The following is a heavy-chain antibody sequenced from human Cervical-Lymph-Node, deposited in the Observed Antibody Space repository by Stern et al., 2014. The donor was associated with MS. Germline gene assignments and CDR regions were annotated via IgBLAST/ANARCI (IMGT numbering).Heavy chain of an antibody. Sequence: QLQLQESGPGLVTPSQTLSLTYTVSGGSISSGGYYWSWIRQHHGKGLEWIGDIYYSGGTYYNPSLKSRVTISVDTSKNQFSLKLSSVTAADTAVYYCARDRYSYGKGGYYGMDVWGQGTTVTVSS. D-gene: IGHD5-18*01. V-gene: IGHV4-31*03. CDR1: GGSISSGGYY. CDR2: IYYSGGT. CDR3: ARDRYSYGKGGYYGMDV. J-gene: IGHJ6*02.